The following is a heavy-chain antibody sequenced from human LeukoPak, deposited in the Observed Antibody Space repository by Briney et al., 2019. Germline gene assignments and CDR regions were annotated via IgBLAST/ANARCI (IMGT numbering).Heavy chain of an antibody. CDR3: ARSGSGIYYYYMDV. CDR1: GYTFTSYG. CDR2: ISAYNGNT. Sequence: ASVKVSCKASGYTFTSYGISWVRQAPGQGIEWMGWISAYNGNTNYARNLQGRVTMTTDTSTSTAYMELRSLRSDDSAVYYCARSGSGIYYYYMDVWGKGTTVTVSS. D-gene: IGHD3-3*01. V-gene: IGHV1-18*01. J-gene: IGHJ6*03.